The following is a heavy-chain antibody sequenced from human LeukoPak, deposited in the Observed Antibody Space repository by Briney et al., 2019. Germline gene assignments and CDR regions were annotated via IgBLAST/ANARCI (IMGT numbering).Heavy chain of an antibody. D-gene: IGHD5-18*01. Sequence: ASVKVSCKASGYTYSDYYMHWVRQAPGQGLEWMGWINPNSGGTNYAQKFQGRVTMTRDTSITTTYMELSRPTFDDTAVYYCAKSSGNSYMYNFDYWGLGTLVTVSS. CDR2: INPNSGGT. CDR3: AKSSGNSYMYNFDY. CDR1: GYTYSDYY. J-gene: IGHJ4*02. V-gene: IGHV1-2*02.